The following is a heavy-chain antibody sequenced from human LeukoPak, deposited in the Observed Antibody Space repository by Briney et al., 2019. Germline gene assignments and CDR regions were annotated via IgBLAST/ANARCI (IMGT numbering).Heavy chain of an antibody. CDR2: INPNSGGT. J-gene: IGHJ5*02. Sequence: ASVKVSCKASGYTFTGYYMHWVRQAPGQGLEWMGWINPNSGGTNSAQKFQGRVTMTRDTSISTAYMELSRLRSDDTAVYYCARHGARYDFWSGYPNLSFDPWGQGTLVTVSS. V-gene: IGHV1-2*02. D-gene: IGHD3-3*01. CDR3: ARHGARYDFWSGYPNLSFDP. CDR1: GYTFTGYY.